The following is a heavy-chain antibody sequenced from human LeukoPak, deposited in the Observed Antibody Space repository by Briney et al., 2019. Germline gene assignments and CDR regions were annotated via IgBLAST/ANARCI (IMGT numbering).Heavy chain of an antibody. V-gene: IGHV4-39*01. J-gene: IGHJ5*02. CDR1: GGSISSSSYY. Sequence: SETLSLTCTVSGGSISSSSYYWAWIRQPPGRGLEWIGTIYYSGTTYYNPSLKSRVTISVDTSKNQFSLKLSSVTAADRAVYYCARLNRQCSGGSCHSGWFDPWGQGTLVTVSS. CDR3: ARLNRQCSGGSCHSGWFDP. D-gene: IGHD2-15*01. CDR2: IYYSGTT.